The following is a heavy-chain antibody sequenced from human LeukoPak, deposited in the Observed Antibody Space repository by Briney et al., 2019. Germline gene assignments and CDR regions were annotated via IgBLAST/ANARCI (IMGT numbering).Heavy chain of an antibody. V-gene: IGHV4-39*07. J-gene: IGHJ6*03. CDR2: FYYSGST. CDR3: ARDQSGWRIYYYYMDV. Sequence: PSGTLSLTCTVSGGSISSSSYYWGWLGQPPGTGLEWIGSFYYSGSTYYNPSLKSRVTISVDTSKNKFSLKLSSVTAADTAVYYCARDQSGWRIYYYYMDVWGKGTTVTVSS. D-gene: IGHD3-3*01. CDR1: GGSISSSSYY.